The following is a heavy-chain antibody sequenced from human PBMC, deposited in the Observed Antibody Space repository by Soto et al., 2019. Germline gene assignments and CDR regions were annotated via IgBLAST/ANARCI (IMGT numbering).Heavy chain of an antibody. CDR1: GGTFSTYA. CDR3: ARIETAYYDSSGYYWFDP. Sequence: SVKVSCKASGGTFSTYAINWVRQAPGQGLEWMGGIIPIFGTINYAQKFQGRVTSITDESTSTAHMELSRLRSEDTAVYYCARIETAYYDSSGYYWFDPWGQGTLVTVSS. J-gene: IGHJ5*02. V-gene: IGHV1-69*05. D-gene: IGHD3-22*01. CDR2: IIPIFGTI.